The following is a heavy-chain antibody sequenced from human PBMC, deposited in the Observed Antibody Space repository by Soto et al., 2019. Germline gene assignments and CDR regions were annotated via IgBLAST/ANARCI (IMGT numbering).Heavy chain of an antibody. V-gene: IGHV3-13*01. CDR2: IGTAGDT. CDR3: ARLYNGRDKWSLPGSVYYYMDV. D-gene: IGHD1-1*01. Sequence: GGSLRLSCAASGFTFSSYDMHWVRQATGKGLEWVSAIGTAGDTYYPGSVKGRFTISRENAKNSLKLSSVTAADTAVYYCARLYNGRDKWSLPGSVYYYMDVWGKGTTVTVSS. J-gene: IGHJ6*03. CDR1: GFTFSSYD.